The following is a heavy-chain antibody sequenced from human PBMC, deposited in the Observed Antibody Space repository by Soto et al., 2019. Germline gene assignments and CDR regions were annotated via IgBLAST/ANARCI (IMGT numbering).Heavy chain of an antibody. CDR3: ARSDMADGRGYANY. J-gene: IGHJ4*02. CDR2: IHYSGAT. Sequence: QVQLKESGPGLVKPSETLSLTCSVSGASITKSFWSWIRQSPQKGLEWIAYIHYSGATDYHPTFKSLSTISLDASRAQFSLKLRSVTAADTAVYYCARSDMADGRGYANYWGQGTLVTVS. V-gene: IGHV4-59*01. CDR1: GASITKSF. D-gene: IGHD3-22*01.